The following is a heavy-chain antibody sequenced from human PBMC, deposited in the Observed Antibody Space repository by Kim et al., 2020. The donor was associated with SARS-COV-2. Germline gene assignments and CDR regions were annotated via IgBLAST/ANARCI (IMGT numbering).Heavy chain of an antibody. V-gene: IGHV3-7*03. D-gene: IGHD3-10*01. J-gene: IGHJ6*02. Sequence: GGSLRLSCAASGFTFSSYWMSWVRQAPGKGLEWVANIKQDGSEKYYVDSVKGRFTISRDNAKNSLYLQMNSQRAEDTAVYYCARVAPITRIRGVIPYYYYGMDVWGQGTTVTVSS. CDR3: ARVAPITRIRGVIPYYYYGMDV. CDR1: GFTFSSYW. CDR2: IKQDGSEK.